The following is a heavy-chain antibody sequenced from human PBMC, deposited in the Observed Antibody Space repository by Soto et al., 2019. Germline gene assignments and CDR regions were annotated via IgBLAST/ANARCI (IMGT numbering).Heavy chain of an antibody. Sequence: ASVKVSCKASGGTFSSYTISWVRQAPGQGLEWMGRIIPILGIANYAQKFQGRVTITADKSTSTAYMELSSLRSEDTAVYYCASSEVPAAIDWFDPWGQGTLVTVSS. D-gene: IGHD2-2*01. CDR1: GGTFSSYT. CDR2: IIPILGIA. J-gene: IGHJ5*02. V-gene: IGHV1-69*02. CDR3: ASSEVPAAIDWFDP.